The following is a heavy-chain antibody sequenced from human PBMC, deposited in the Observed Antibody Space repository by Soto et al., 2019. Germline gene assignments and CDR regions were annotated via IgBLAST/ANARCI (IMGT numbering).Heavy chain of an antibody. V-gene: IGHV3-23*01. CDR1: GFSFNNYA. CDR2: IGDRGGNA. CDR3: AKPSAYGDFAGSFDS. D-gene: IGHD4-17*01. Sequence: EVHLLESGGGLVQRGVSLRLSCVASGFSFNNYAMNWVRLAPGKGLEWVANIGDRGGNAFYGDSMKGRFTISRDNSKNTLYLQMDNLRVEDSATYYCAKPSAYGDFAGSFDSWGQGTLVTVSP. J-gene: IGHJ4*02.